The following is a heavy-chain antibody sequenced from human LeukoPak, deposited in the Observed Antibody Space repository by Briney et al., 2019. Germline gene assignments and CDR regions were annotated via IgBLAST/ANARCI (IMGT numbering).Heavy chain of an antibody. CDR2: ISSSGNT. J-gene: IGHJ4*02. CDR1: GGSVSGGSYF. Sequence: SETLSLTCTVSGGSVSGGSYFWTWIRQPAGKGLESIGRISSSGNTNYNPSLKSRLTISLDASNNQFSLKLSSVTAADTAVYYCARDRGRWQHIDYWGQGALVTVSS. V-gene: IGHV4-61*02. CDR3: ARDRGRWQHIDY. D-gene: IGHD5-24*01.